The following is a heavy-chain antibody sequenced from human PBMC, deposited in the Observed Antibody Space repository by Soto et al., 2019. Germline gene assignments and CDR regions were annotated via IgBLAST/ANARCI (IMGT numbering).Heavy chain of an antibody. D-gene: IGHD1-26*01. CDR2: ISGSGGST. V-gene: IGHV3-23*01. J-gene: IGHJ4*02. CDR1: GFTFSSYV. CDR3: AKRFGGIYYHTIDY. Sequence: GGSLRLSCAASGFTFSSYVMSWVRQAPGKGLEWVSGISGSGGSTYYADSVKGRFTISRDNSKNTLYLQMNSLRAEDTAVYYCAKRFGGIYYHTIDYWGQGTLVTVSS.